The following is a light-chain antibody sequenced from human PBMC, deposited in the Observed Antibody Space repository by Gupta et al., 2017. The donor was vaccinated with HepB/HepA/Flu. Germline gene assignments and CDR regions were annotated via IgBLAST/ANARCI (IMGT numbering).Light chain of an antibody. CDR3: QQYVSSHRIT. CDR2: GAS. J-gene: IGKJ5*01. V-gene: IGKV3-20*01. CDR1: RSVSSSY. Sequence: EIVFTQSPVTLSLSPGQRATLSCSASRSVSSSYLAWYQQKPGQAPRHLIYGASSRATGIPDRFSGSGSGTDFTLTISRREPEDFAVNYCQQYVSSHRITFGQGTRLEIK.